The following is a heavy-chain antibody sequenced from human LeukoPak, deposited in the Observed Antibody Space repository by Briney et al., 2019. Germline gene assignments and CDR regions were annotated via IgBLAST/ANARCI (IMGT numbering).Heavy chain of an antibody. Sequence: PGASVKVSCKASGYTFTSYDINWVRQATGQGLEWMGWMNPNSGNTGYAQKFQGRVTMTINTSISTAYMELSSLRSEDTAVYYCARQWYPYCGGDCYSRNSKHYYYYYGMDVWGQGTTVTVSS. CDR2: MNPNSGNT. D-gene: IGHD2-21*02. J-gene: IGHJ6*02. CDR3: ARQWYPYCGGDCYSRNSKHYYYYYGMDV. V-gene: IGHV1-8*01. CDR1: GYTFTSYD.